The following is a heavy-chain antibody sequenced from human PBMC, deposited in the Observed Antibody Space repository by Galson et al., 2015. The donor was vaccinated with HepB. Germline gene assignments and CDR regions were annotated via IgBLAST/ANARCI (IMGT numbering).Heavy chain of an antibody. V-gene: IGHV1-46*01. CDR1: GYTFTSYN. CDR3: ARDPSAAPFDY. CDR2: INPSGGST. J-gene: IGHJ4*02. D-gene: IGHD2-15*01. Sequence: SVKVSCKASGYTFTSYNMHRVRQAPGQGLEWMGIINPSGGSTSYAQKFQGRVTMTRDTSTSTVYMELSSLRSEDTAVYYCARDPSAAPFDYWGQGTLVTVSS.